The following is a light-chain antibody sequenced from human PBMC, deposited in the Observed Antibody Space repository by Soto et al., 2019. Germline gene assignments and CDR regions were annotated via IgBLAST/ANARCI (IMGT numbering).Light chain of an antibody. CDR1: QSISSY. J-gene: IGKJ2*01. V-gene: IGKV1-39*01. CDR2: AAS. Sequence: DIQMTQSPSSLSASVGDRVTITCRASQSISSYLNWYQQKPGKAPKILIYAASSLQSGVPSRFSGSGSGTDFTLTISSPQPEDFATYYCQQSYSTPPYTFGQGTKLEIK. CDR3: QQSYSTPPYT.